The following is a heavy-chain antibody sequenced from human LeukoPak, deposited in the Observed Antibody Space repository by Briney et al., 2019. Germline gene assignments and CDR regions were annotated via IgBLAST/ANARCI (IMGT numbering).Heavy chain of an antibody. V-gene: IGHV3-30*02. Sequence: GGSLRLSCAASGFTFSSYGMHWVRQAPGKGLEWVAFIRYDGSNKYYADSVKGRFTISGDNSKNTLYLQMNSLRAEDTAVYYCAKEEFCSGGSCYPDYWGQGTLVTVSS. CDR2: IRYDGSNK. J-gene: IGHJ4*02. CDR1: GFTFSSYG. CDR3: AKEEFCSGGSCYPDY. D-gene: IGHD2-15*01.